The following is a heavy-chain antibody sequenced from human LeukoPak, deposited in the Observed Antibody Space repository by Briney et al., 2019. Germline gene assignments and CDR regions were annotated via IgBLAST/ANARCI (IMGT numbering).Heavy chain of an antibody. D-gene: IGHD3-10*01. CDR1: GFTFSNAW. CDR3: AKSLGGDYGSGSYYVVFDS. V-gene: IGHV3-23*01. J-gene: IGHJ4*02. Sequence: GGSLRLSCAASGFTFSNAWMSWVRQAPGKGLEWVSSISGSGSITYYADSVKGRFTISRDTSKNTLWLQMNSLRVDDTALYYCAKSLGGDYGSGSYYVVFDSWGQGTLVTVSS. CDR2: ISGSGSIT.